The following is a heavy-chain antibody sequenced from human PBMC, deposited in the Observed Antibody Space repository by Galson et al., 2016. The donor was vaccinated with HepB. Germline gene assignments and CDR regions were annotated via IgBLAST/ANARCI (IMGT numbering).Heavy chain of an antibody. J-gene: IGHJ4*02. V-gene: IGHV1-18*01. D-gene: IGHD1-14*01. CDR3: VRVRSWRGPNRNDY. CDR1: GYTFTSYG. Sequence: SVKVSCKASGYTFTSYGISWVRQAPGQGLEWMGWISGYNGKTNYAQKVQGRITMTTDTSTSTAYMELRSLRSDDTAVYFCVRVRSWRGPNRNDYWGQGTLVTVSS. CDR2: ISGYNGKT.